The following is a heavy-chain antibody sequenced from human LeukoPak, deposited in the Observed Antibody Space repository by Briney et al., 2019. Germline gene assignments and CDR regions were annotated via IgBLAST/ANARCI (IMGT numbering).Heavy chain of an antibody. V-gene: IGHV4-39*01. J-gene: IGHJ4*02. CDR2: IYYSGST. CDR3: ASGIAAAGSFDY. CDR1: GGSISSSSYY. D-gene: IGHD6-13*01. Sequence: SETLSLTXTVSGGSISSSSYYWGWIRQPPGKGLEWIGSIYYSGSTYYNPSLKSRVTISVDTPKNQFSLKLSSVTAADTAVYYCASGIAAAGSFDYWGQGTLVTVSS.